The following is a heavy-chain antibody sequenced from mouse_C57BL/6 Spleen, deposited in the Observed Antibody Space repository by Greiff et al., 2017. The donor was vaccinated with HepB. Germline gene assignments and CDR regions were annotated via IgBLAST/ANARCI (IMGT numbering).Heavy chain of an antibody. D-gene: IGHD2-4*01. Sequence: QVQLKQPGAELVRPGSSVKLSCKASGYTFTSYWMHWVKQRPIQGLEWIGNIDPSDSETHYNQKFKDKATLTVDKSSSTAYMQLSSLTSEDSAVYYCARRYYDYDGASWFAYWGQGTLVTVSA. CDR1: GYTFTSYW. CDR2: IDPSDSET. V-gene: IGHV1-52*01. CDR3: ARRYYDYDGASWFAY. J-gene: IGHJ3*01.